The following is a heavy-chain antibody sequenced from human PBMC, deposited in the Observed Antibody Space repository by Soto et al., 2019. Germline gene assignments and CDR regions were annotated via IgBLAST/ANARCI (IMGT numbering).Heavy chain of an antibody. CDR2: IIPIFGTA. D-gene: IGHD3-3*01. V-gene: IGHV1-69*13. J-gene: IGHJ6*02. CDR3: ARQRFLEWLSNYYYYGMDV. CDR1: GGTFSSYA. Sequence: GASVKVSCKASGGTFSSYAISWVRQDTGQGLEWMGGIIPIFGTANYAQKFQGRVTITADESTSTAYMELSSLRSEDTAVYHCARQRFLEWLSNYYYYGMDVWGQGTTVTVSS.